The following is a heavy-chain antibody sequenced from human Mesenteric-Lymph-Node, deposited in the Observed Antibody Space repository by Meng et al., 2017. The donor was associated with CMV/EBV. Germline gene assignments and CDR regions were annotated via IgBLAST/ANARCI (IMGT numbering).Heavy chain of an antibody. V-gene: IGHV1-8*03. Sequence: ASVKVSCKASGYTFTSYDINWVRQATGQGPEWMGWMNPNSGNTGYAQKFQGRVTITRNTSISTAYMELSSLRSEDTAVYYCARAGYYGSGSYYNLDYWGQGTLVTVSS. CDR2: MNPNSGNT. CDR3: ARAGYYGSGSYYNLDY. D-gene: IGHD3-10*01. CDR1: GYTFTSYD. J-gene: IGHJ4*02.